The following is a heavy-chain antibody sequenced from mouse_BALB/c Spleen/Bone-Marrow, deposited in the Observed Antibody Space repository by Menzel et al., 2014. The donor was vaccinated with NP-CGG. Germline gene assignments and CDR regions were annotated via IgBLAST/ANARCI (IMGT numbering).Heavy chain of an antibody. D-gene: IGHD1-1*01. Sequence: EVMLVESGGGLVQPGGSLKLSCAASGFDFSRYWMSGVRQAPGKGLVWIGEINPDSSTINYTPSLKDKFIISRDYAKNTLYLQMSKVRSEDTALYYCARLNYYGNLFVWGAGTAVTVSS. J-gene: IGHJ1*01. CDR1: GFDFSRYW. CDR2: INPDSSTI. V-gene: IGHV4-1*02. CDR3: ARLNYYGNLFV.